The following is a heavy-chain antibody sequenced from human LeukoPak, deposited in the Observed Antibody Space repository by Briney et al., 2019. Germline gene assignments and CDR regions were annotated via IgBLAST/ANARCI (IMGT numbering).Heavy chain of an antibody. D-gene: IGHD3-22*01. CDR2: ISSSSSYI. CDR1: GFTFSSYS. Sequence: GGSLRLSCAASGFTFSSYSMNWVRQAPGKGLEWVSSISSSSSYIYYADSVKGRFTISRDNSKNTLYLQMNSLRAEDTAVYYCAKDWYYYDSSGYYGFFDYWGQGTLVTVSS. CDR3: AKDWYYYDSSGYYGFFDY. J-gene: IGHJ4*02. V-gene: IGHV3-21*04.